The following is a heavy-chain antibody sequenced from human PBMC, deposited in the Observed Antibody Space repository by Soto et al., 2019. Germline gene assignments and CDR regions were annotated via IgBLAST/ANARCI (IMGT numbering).Heavy chain of an antibody. V-gene: IGHV3-53*01. Sequence: PGGSLRLSCAASGFTVSSNYMSWVRQAPGKGLGWVSVIYSGGSTYYADSVKGRFTISRDNSKNTLYLRMNSLRAEDTAVYYCAREVWFGYFDYWGQGTLVTVSS. CDR2: IYSGGST. D-gene: IGHD3-10*01. CDR3: AREVWFGYFDY. J-gene: IGHJ4*02. CDR1: GFTVSSNY.